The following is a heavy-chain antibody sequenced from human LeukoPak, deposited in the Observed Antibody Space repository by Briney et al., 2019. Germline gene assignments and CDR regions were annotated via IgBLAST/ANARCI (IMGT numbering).Heavy chain of an antibody. Sequence: GGSLRLSCAASGFTFSNYAMSWVRQAPGKGLEWVSVISGSGGSTYYADSVKGRFTISRGNSKNTLYLQMNSLRAEDTAVYYCANAQYSSSWIYYYGMDVWGQGTTVTVSS. D-gene: IGHD6-13*01. CDR2: ISGSGGST. CDR3: ANAQYSSSWIYYYGMDV. J-gene: IGHJ6*02. V-gene: IGHV3-23*01. CDR1: GFTFSNYA.